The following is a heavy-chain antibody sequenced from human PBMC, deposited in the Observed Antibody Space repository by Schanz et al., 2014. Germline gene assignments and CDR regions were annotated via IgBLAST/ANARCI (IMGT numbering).Heavy chain of an antibody. CDR1: GGTFSSFA. J-gene: IGHJ4*02. CDR3: ARAGQDYSDSSGYATYYFEH. V-gene: IGHV1-69*04. Sequence: QVQLVQSGAEVKKPGSSVKVSCKASGGTFSSFAIFWVRQAPGQGLEWMGTIIPILDITNYAQKFQGRVTITADKSTSTAYMELSNLRSEDTAVYYCARAGQDYSDSSGYATYYFEHWGQGTLVTVSS. D-gene: IGHD3-22*01. CDR2: IIPILDIT.